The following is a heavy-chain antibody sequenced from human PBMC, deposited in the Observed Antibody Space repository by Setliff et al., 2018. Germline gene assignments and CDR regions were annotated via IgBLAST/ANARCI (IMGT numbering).Heavy chain of an antibody. CDR1: GGSVTTSRYY. CDR3: ATELAYRSGYYVAETLDY. CDR2: IHSSGST. D-gene: IGHD3-22*01. J-gene: IGHJ4*02. V-gene: IGHV4-61*02. Sequence: PSETLSLTCSVSGGSVTTSRYYWSWIRQPAGKGLEWIGRIHSSGSTKFNPSLGSRVTMSVDTSKNQFSLKLTSVTAADTAVYYCATELAYRSGYYVAETLDYWGQGALVTVSS.